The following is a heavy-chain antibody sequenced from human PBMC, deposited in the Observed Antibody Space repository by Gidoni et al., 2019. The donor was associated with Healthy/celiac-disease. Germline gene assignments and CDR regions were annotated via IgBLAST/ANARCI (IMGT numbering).Heavy chain of an antibody. CDR2: ISYDGINK. V-gene: IGHV3-30*18. CDR1: GFPFSRYG. Sequence: QVQLVESGGGVVQPGRSLRRYWEASGFPFSRYGMHWVRQAPGKGLEWVAVISYDGINKYYADSVKGRFTISRDNSKNTLYLQMNSLRAEDTAVYYCAKDQAAVDGDLGFDYWGQGTLVTVSS. J-gene: IGHJ4*02. CDR3: AKDQAAVDGDLGFDY. D-gene: IGHD3-10*01.